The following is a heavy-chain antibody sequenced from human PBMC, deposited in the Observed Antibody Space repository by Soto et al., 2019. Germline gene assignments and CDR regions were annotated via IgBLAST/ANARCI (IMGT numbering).Heavy chain of an antibody. CDR1: CYTFPIYG. J-gene: IGHJ6*02. CDR3: ARAPPLVATHYYYYGMDG. V-gene: IGHV1-18*01. Sequence: ASAKGYFNTSCYTFPIYGISLVRQAPGQGLEWMGWISAYNGNTNYAQKLQGRVTMTTDTSTSTAYMELRSLRSDDTAVYYCARAPPLVATHYYYYGMDGWGQGNTVTFS. CDR2: ISAYNGNT. D-gene: IGHD5-12*01.